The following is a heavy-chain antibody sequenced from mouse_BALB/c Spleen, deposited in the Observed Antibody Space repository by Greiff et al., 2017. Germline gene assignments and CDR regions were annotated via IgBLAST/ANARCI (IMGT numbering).Heavy chain of an antibody. D-gene: IGHD1-2*01. CDR2: ISDGGSYT. CDR3: ARDKTTATDYAMDY. J-gene: IGHJ4*01. Sequence: EVKLVESGGGLVKPGGSLKLSCAASGFTFSDYYMYWVRQTPEKRLEWVATISDGGSYTYYPDSVKGRFTISRDNAKNNLYLQMSSLKSEDTAMYYCARDKTTATDYAMDYWGQGTSVTVSS. CDR1: GFTFSDYY. V-gene: IGHV5-4*02.